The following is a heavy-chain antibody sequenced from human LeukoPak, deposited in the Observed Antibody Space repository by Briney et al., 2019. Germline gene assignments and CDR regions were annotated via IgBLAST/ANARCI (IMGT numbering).Heavy chain of an antibody. CDR1: GYTFTNYG. Sequence: GAPVKVSCKASGYTFTNYGITWMRQAPGQGLEWMGWINTYNGNTNYAQKLQGRVTITTDTSTSTAYMELRSLRSDDTAVFYCARDLVDGVGAPGAYWGQGALVTVSS. CDR3: ARDLVDGVGAPGAY. J-gene: IGHJ4*02. V-gene: IGHV1-18*01. D-gene: IGHD1-26*01. CDR2: INTYNGNT.